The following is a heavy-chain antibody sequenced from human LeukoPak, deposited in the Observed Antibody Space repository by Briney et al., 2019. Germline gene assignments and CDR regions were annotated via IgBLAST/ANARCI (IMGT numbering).Heavy chain of an antibody. CDR2: INWKGIST. CDR1: GFTFDDYG. Sequence: GGSLRLSCAASGFTFDDYGKSWVRHGPGKGLEWVSGINWKGISTGYADSVKGRFTISRDNAKNSLYLQMNSLRAEYTALYYCARDRHRNDAFDIWGQGTMVTVSS. D-gene: IGHD1-14*01. CDR3: ARDRHRNDAFDI. V-gene: IGHV3-20*04. J-gene: IGHJ3*02.